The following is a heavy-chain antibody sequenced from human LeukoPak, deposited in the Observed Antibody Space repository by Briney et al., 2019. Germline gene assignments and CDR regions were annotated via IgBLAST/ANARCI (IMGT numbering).Heavy chain of an antibody. D-gene: IGHD3-9*01. J-gene: IGHJ4*02. CDR2: IYNSGST. Sequence: SQTLSLTCIVSGGSISSGRYYWSWIRQHPGKGLGWIGYIYNSGSTYYNPSLKSRVTISVDTSKNQFSLELSSVPVADTAIYYCARGGPRYFDPIDFWGQGTLVTVSS. CDR3: ARGGPRYFDPIDF. CDR1: GGSISSGRYY. V-gene: IGHV4-31*03.